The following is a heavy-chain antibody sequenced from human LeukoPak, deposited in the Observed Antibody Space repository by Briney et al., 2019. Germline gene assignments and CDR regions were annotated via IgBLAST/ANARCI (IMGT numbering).Heavy chain of an antibody. J-gene: IGHJ4*02. CDR1: GGSFIGLD. CDR3: ARAYGDNEY. Sequence: SETLSLTCAVSGGSFIGLDRSWIRQPPGKGLEWIGEINHSGSTNYNPSLKSRVTISVDTSKNQFSLKLSSVTAADTAVYYCARAYGDNEYWGQGTLVTVSS. V-gene: IGHV4-34*01. D-gene: IGHD4-17*01. CDR2: INHSGST.